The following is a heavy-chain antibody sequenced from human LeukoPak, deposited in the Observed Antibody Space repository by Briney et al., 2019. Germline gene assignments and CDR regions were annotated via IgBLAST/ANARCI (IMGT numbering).Heavy chain of an antibody. V-gene: IGHV4-34*01. CDR3: ARIRVAGTQYFDY. CDR2: INHSGST. CDR1: GGSFSGYY. Sequence: SETLSLTCAVYGGSFSGYYWSWIRQPPGKGLEWIGEINHSGSTNYNPSLKSRVTISVDKSKNQYSLKLSSVTAADTAVYYCARIRVAGTQYFDYWGQGTLVTVSS. J-gene: IGHJ4*02. D-gene: IGHD1/OR15-1a*01.